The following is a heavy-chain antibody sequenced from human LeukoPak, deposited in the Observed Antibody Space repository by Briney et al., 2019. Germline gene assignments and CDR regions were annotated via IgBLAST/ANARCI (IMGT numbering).Heavy chain of an antibody. CDR2: IYWDDDK. V-gene: IGHV2-5*02. J-gene: IGHJ5*02. D-gene: IGHD2-2*01. Sequence: KESGPTLVKPTQTLTLTCTFSGFSLSTSGGGVGWIRQPPGKALEWLSLIYWDDDKRYSPSLKSRLTIPKDTSKNQVVLTVTNMDPVDTATYFCAHLARFCSSTSCPNWFDPWGQGTLVTVSS. CDR3: AHLARFCSSTSCPNWFDP. CDR1: GFSLSTSGGG.